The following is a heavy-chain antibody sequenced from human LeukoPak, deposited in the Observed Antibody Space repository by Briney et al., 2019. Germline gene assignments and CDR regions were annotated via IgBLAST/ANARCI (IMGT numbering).Heavy chain of an antibody. D-gene: IGHD6-13*01. CDR1: GFTFNIYA. J-gene: IGHJ3*02. CDR3: AKDRQQQLEDDAFDI. Sequence: PGGSLRLSCAASGFTFNIYAMSWVRLAPGKELDWVSAISGSGGSTYYADSVKGRFTISRDNSKNTLYLQMNSLRAEDTAVYYCAKDRQQQLEDDAFDIWGQGTMATVSS. CDR2: ISGSGGST. V-gene: IGHV3-23*01.